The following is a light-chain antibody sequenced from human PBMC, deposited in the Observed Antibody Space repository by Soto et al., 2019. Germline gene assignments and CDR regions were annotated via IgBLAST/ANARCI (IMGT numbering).Light chain of an antibody. Sequence: EIVMTKSPGTLSVSPGERATLSCRASHSVISDLACYQQKLGHVPRPLIYGPSTRPTSIPARFIGSVSGTKFTLTIRNLQSEDIAVYYCQQSNTWPYTCGQGTKLDIK. CDR1: HSVISD. J-gene: IGKJ2*01. CDR2: GPS. CDR3: QQSNTWPYT. V-gene: IGKV3-15*01.